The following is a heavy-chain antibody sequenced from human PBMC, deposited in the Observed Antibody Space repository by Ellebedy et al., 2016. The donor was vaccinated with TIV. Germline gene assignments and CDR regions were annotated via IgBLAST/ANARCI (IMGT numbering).Heavy chain of an antibody. CDR1: GGSISSYY. CDR2: IYYSGST. V-gene: IGHV4-59*01. J-gene: IGHJ6*02. Sequence: MPSETLSLTCTVSGGSISSYYWSWIRQPPGKGLEWIGYIYYSGSTNYNPSLKSRVTISVDTFKNQFSLKLSSVTAADTAVYYCARGEVTLYYYGMDVWGQGTTVTVSS. CDR3: ARGEVTLYYYGMDV.